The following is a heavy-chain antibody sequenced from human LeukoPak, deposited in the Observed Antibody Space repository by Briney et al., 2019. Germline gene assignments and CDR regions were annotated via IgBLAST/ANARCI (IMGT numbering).Heavy chain of an antibody. CDR2: INTNTGNP. J-gene: IGHJ4*02. Sequence: ASVKVSCKASGGTFSSYAISWVRQAPGQGLEWMGWINTNTGNPTYAQGFTGRFVFSLDTSVSTAYLQISSLKAEDTAVYYCATTGVTYYDILTGGYWGQGTLVTVSS. V-gene: IGHV7-4-1*02. CDR3: ATTGVTYYDILTGGY. CDR1: GGTFSSYA. D-gene: IGHD3-9*01.